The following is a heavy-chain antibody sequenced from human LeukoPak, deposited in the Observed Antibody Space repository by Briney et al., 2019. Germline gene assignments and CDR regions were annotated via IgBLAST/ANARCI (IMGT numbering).Heavy chain of an antibody. V-gene: IGHV5-51*01. CDR3: ARHGGDCSSTICSYPFDY. J-gene: IGHJ4*02. CDR1: GYNFINYW. CDR2: IYPGDSDT. D-gene: IGHD2-2*01. Sequence: GESLKISCKGSGYNFINYWIGWVRQMPGKGLEWMGIIYPGDSDTRYSPSFQGQVTISADKSISTAYLQWSSLKASDTAMYYCARHGGDCSSTICSYPFDYWDQGTLVTVSS.